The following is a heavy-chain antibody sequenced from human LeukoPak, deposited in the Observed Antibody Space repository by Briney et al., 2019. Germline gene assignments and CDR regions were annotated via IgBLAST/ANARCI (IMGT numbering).Heavy chain of an antibody. Sequence: GASVKVSCKASGYTLTSYYMHWVRQAPGQGLEWMGIINPSGGSKSYAQKFQGRVTMTRDMSTSTVYMELSSLRSEDTAVYYCARARTYGDYEVWGQGTLVTVSS. V-gene: IGHV1-46*01. J-gene: IGHJ4*02. CDR1: GYTLTSYY. CDR3: ARARTYGDYEV. D-gene: IGHD4-17*01. CDR2: INPSGGSK.